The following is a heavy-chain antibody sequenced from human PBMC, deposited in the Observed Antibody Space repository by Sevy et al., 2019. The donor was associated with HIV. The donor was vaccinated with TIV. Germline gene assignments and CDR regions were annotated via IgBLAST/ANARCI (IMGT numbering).Heavy chain of an antibody. CDR3: ARAQGGYSYVDHAFDI. CDR1: GFTFSSYS. CDR2: ISSSSSYI. D-gene: IGHD5-18*01. J-gene: IGHJ3*02. V-gene: IGHV3-21*01. Sequence: GGSLRLSCAASGFTFSSYSMNWVRQAPGKGLEWVSSISSSSSYIYYADSVNCRFTIFRDNARNSLYLQMNSLRAEDTAVYYCARAQGGYSYVDHAFDIWGQGTMVTVSS.